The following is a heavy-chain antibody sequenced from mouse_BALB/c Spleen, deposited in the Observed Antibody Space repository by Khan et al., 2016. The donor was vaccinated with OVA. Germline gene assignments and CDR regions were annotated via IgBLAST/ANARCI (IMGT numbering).Heavy chain of an antibody. J-gene: IGHJ3*01. Sequence: QVQLKESGAELARPGASVKLSCKASGYTFTAYYLNWVKQRTGQGLEWIGDIYPGTGNTYSNERFKGQATLTADKSSSTAYMKLRSVTYEDSAVYVCARSGTGSFAYWGQGTLVTVSA. V-gene: IGHV1-77*01. CDR2: IYPGTGNT. CDR3: ARSGTGSFAY. CDR1: GYTFTAYY. D-gene: IGHD4-1*01.